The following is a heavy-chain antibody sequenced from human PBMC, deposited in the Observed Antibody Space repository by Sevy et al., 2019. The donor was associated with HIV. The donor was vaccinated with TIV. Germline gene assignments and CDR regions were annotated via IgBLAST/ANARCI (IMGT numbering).Heavy chain of an antibody. J-gene: IGHJ4*02. CDR2: LSFGCGEI. V-gene: IGHV3-23*01. Sequence: GGSLRLSCAASGFTFSKYSMSWVRQPPGKGLEWVSTLSFGCGEINYADSVKGRFTFSGDNSKSSVYLQMNNLRPEDTAVYYCAREGCTKPHDYWGQGTLVTVSS. CDR1: GFTFSKYS. CDR3: AREGCTKPHDY. D-gene: IGHD2-8*01.